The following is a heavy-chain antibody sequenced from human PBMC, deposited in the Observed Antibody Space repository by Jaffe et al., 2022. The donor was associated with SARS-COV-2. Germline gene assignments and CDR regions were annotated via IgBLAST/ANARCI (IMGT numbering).Heavy chain of an antibody. CDR2: INPNSGDT. CDR1: GYTFTGYY. D-gene: IGHD6-19*01. J-gene: IGHJ6*02. Sequence: QVQLVQSGAEVKKPGASVKVSCKASGYTFTGYYLHWVRQAPGQGLEWMGRINPNSGDTIYAQKFQGRVTMTRDTSISTAYLELSSLRSDDTAVYYCARGYIAVGGTHVYGMDVWGQGITVTVSS. V-gene: IGHV1-2*06. CDR3: ARGYIAVGGTHVYGMDV.